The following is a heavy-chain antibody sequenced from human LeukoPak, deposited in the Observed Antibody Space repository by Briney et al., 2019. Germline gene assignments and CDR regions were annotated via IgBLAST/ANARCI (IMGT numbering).Heavy chain of an antibody. D-gene: IGHD3-10*01. CDR2: IYTSGST. J-gene: IGHJ5*02. Sequence: SETLSLTCTVSGGSISSGSYYWSWIRQPAGKGLEWIGRIYTSGSTNYNPSLKSRVTISVDTSKNQFSLKLSSVTAADTAVYYCARGGSGSYYSYNWFDPWGQGTLVTVSS. CDR1: GGSISSGSYY. V-gene: IGHV4-61*02. CDR3: ARGGSGSYYSYNWFDP.